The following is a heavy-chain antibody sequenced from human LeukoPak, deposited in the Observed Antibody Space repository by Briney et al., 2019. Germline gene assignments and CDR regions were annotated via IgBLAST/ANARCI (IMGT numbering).Heavy chain of an antibody. CDR1: GGSISGSSYY. J-gene: IGHJ4*02. CDR2: IYYSGST. Sequence: SETLSLTCTVSGGSISGSSYYWGWIRQPPGKGLEWIGSIYYSGSTYYSPSLKSRVTISVDTSKNQFSLKLSSVTAADTAVYYCARATQYDFWSGYPRIFDYWGQGTLVTASS. D-gene: IGHD3-3*01. CDR3: ARATQYDFWSGYPRIFDY. V-gene: IGHV4-39*07.